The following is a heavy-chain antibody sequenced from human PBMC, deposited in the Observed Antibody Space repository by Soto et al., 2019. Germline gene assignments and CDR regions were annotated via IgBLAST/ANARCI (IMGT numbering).Heavy chain of an antibody. Sequence: QVQLVESGGGVVQPGRSLRLSCAASGFTFSSYGMHWVRQAPGKGPEWVAVISYDGSDRYYADSVKGRITISRDNSKNTLYLQMSSLRAEDTAVYYCATDYAFWSGFLDHWGQGTLVTVSS. CDR2: ISYDGSDR. J-gene: IGHJ4*02. CDR3: ATDYAFWSGFLDH. CDR1: GFTFSSYG. V-gene: IGHV3-30*03. D-gene: IGHD3-3*01.